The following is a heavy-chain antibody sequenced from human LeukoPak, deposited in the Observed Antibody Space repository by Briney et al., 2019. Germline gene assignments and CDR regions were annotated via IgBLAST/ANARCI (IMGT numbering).Heavy chain of an antibody. V-gene: IGHV3-23*01. D-gene: IGHD5-24*01. Sequence: PGGSLRLSCAASGFTLSSYDMSWVRQAPGKGLVWVSAISSSGARTYYGDSVKGRFTISRDNSKNTLYLQTNSLRVDDTAVYYCVNRDGGWLQSSGMDVWGQGTTVTVSS. CDR2: ISSSGART. CDR1: GFTLSSYD. CDR3: VNRDGGWLQSSGMDV. J-gene: IGHJ6*02.